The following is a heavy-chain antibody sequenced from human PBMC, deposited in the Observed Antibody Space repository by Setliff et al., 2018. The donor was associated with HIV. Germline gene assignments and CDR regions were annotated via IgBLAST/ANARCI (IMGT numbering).Heavy chain of an antibody. V-gene: IGHV4-34*01. D-gene: IGHD6-19*01. CDR2: INHSGST. CDR3: ARGGLWLAHRFDY. J-gene: IGHJ4*02. CDR1: SGSFSGYY. Sequence: PSETLSLTCAVYSGSFSGYYWSWIRQPPGKGLEWIGEINHSGSTNYNPSLKSRVTVSVDTSKNQFSLRLRSVTAADTAVYYCARGGLWLAHRFDYWGQGTLVTVSS.